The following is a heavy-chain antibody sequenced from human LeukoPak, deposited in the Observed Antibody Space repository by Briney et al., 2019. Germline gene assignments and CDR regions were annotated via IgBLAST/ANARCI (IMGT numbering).Heavy chain of an antibody. J-gene: IGHJ4*02. D-gene: IGHD4-23*01. Sequence: GGSLRLAFAASGFTFSSHGMHWVRQAPGKRLERVAVVWYDGSNKYYAHSVKGRFTISRDNSKDTLYLQMESLSAEDTAVYYCARWGPGKVDDYWGQGTLVTVSS. CDR3: ARWGPGKVDDY. CDR2: VWYDGSNK. V-gene: IGHV3-33*01. CDR1: GFTFSSHG.